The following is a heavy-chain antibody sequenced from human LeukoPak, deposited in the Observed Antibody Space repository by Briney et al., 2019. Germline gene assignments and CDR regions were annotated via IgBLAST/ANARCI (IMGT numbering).Heavy chain of an antibody. V-gene: IGHV4-59*01. Sequence: SETVSLTCTVSGGSISSYYWSWIRQPPGKGLEWIGYIYYSGSTKYKPSLKSRVTISVDTSKNQFSLKLSSVTAADTAVYYCARGRFLDAFDIWGQGTMVTVSS. D-gene: IGHD3-3*01. CDR2: IYYSGST. CDR1: GGSISSYY. CDR3: ARGRFLDAFDI. J-gene: IGHJ3*02.